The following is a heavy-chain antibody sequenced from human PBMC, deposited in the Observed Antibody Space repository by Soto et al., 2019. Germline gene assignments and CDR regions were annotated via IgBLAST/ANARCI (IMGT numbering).Heavy chain of an antibody. CDR3: ATTPYCTNGVCYRGGSFDY. CDR1: GYTLTELS. Sequence: ASVKVSCKVSGYTLTELSMHWVRQAPGKGLEWMGGFDPEDGETIYAQKFQGRVTMTEDTSTDTAYMELSSLRSEDTAVYYCATTPYCTNGVCYRGGSFDYWGQGTLVTVSS. D-gene: IGHD2-8*01. V-gene: IGHV1-24*01. CDR2: FDPEDGET. J-gene: IGHJ4*02.